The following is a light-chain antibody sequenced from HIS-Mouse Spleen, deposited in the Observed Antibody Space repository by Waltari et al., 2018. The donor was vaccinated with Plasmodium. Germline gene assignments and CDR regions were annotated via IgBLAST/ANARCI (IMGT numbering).Light chain of an antibody. Sequence: QSALTQPPSASGSPGQSVTISCTGTSSDVGGYNYVSWYQQHPGKAPKHMIYEVSKRPSGVPDRFSGSKSGNTASLTVSGLQAEDEADYYCSSYAGSNNFCVFGTGTKVTVL. CDR1: SSDVGGYNY. CDR2: EVS. V-gene: IGLV2-8*01. CDR3: SSYAGSNNFCV. J-gene: IGLJ1*01.